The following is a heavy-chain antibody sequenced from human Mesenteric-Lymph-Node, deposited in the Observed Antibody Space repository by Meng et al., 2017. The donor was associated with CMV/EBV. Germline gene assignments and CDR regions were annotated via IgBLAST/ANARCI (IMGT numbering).Heavy chain of an antibody. D-gene: IGHD5-18*01. Sequence: ESLKISCTVSGGSISSSSYYWGWIRQPPGTGLEWIGSIYYSGSTYYNPSLRSRVTISVDTSKNQFSLKLNSVTAADTAVYYCAREGRGAYSYGNFDYWGQGTLVTVSS. CDR2: IYYSGST. CDR3: AREGRGAYSYGNFDY. CDR1: GGSISSSSYY. V-gene: IGHV4-39*07. J-gene: IGHJ4*02.